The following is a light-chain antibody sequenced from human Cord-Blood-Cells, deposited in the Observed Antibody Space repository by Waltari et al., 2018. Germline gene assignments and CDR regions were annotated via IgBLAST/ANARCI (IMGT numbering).Light chain of an antibody. Sequence: DIQMTQSPSSLSASVGDRVTITCRASQGISNSLAWYQQKPGKAPKLLLYAASRLESGVPPRFSGSGSWTHYTLTISSLQPEDFATYFCQQYYSTPYTFGQGTKLEIK. J-gene: IGKJ2*01. V-gene: IGKV1-NL1*01. CDR1: QGISNS. CDR3: QQYYSTPYT. CDR2: AAS.